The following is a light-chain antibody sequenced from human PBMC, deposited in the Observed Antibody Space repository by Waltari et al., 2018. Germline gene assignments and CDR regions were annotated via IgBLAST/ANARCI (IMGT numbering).Light chain of an antibody. CDR2: GSS. V-gene: IGKV3-20*01. CDR1: QSVGTSF. Sequence: EIVLTQSQGIQSLSPGERATLSGRASQSVGTSFFAWYQQKPGQAPRLLIYGSSSRASGIPARFSGSGSGTDFTLTISRLEPEDFAVYYCQQYGTSPLTFGPGTKVDIK. J-gene: IGKJ3*01. CDR3: QQYGTSPLT.